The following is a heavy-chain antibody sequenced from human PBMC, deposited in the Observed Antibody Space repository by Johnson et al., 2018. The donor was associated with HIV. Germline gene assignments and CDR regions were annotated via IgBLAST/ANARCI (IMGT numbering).Heavy chain of an antibody. Sequence: VQVVESGGGVVQPGRSLRLSCAASGFTFSGYGMHWVRQAPGKGLEWVAVISYDGKNKYYADSVKGRFTISRDKSKNTMYLQMNSLRDEDTAVYHCAKERLLHDAFDFWGQGTMVTVSS. CDR2: ISYDGKNK. CDR3: AKERLLHDAFDF. CDR1: GFTFSGYG. V-gene: IGHV3-30*18. J-gene: IGHJ3*01. D-gene: IGHD5-18*01.